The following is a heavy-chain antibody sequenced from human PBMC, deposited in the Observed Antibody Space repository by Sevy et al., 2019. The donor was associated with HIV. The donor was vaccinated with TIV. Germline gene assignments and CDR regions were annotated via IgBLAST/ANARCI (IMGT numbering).Heavy chain of an antibody. J-gene: IGHJ6*02. CDR3: AKDLAPNTRYYYDSSGHYYDSPPYGMDV. V-gene: IGHV3-9*01. CDR1: GFTFDDYA. Sequence: GGSLRLSCAASGFTFDDYAMHWVRQAPGKGLEWVSGISWNSGSIGYADSVKGRFTISRDNAKNSLYLQMNSLRAEDTTFYYCAKDLAPNTRYYYDSSGHYYDSPPYGMDVWGQGTTVTVSS. CDR2: ISWNSGSI. D-gene: IGHD3-22*01.